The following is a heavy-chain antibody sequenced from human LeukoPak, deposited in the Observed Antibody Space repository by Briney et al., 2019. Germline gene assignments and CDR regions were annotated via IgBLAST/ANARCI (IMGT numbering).Heavy chain of an antibody. CDR2: IYYSGTT. J-gene: IGHJ4*02. CDR3: ARSAPQVGDY. V-gene: IGHV4-39*01. CDR1: GGSINSTTYY. D-gene: IGHD1-26*01. Sequence: SETLSLTCTASGGSINSTTYYWGWIRQPPGKGLEWIGSIYYSGTTYYNPSLKSRLTISVDTSKNQFSLKLNSVTAADTAVYYCARSAPQVGDYWGQGTLVTVSS.